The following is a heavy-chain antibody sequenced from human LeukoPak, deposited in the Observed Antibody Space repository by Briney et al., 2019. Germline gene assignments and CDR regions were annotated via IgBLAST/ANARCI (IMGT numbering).Heavy chain of an antibody. CDR3: ARKYYDFWSGYYGDDAFDI. CDR1: GGSLSSYH. CDR2: IYYSGST. Sequence: SETLSLTCTVSGGSLSSYHWSWIRQPPGKGLEWIGYIYYSGSTNYNPSLKSRVTTSVDTSKNQFSLKLSSVTAADTAVYYCARKYYDFWSGYYGDDAFDIWGQGTMVTVSS. J-gene: IGHJ3*02. V-gene: IGHV4-59*01. D-gene: IGHD3-3*01.